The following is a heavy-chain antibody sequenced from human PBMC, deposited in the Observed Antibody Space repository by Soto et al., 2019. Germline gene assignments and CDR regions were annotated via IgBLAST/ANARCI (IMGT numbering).Heavy chain of an antibody. CDR1: GFTFSSYS. J-gene: IGHJ6*04. CDR3: ARELLCSGWRYYYYGMDC. Sequence: GGSLRLSCAASGFTFSSYSMNWVRQAPGKGLEWVSSISSSSSYIYYADSVKGRCTICRENAKNSLYLQRNSLRAEDTAVYDCARELLCSGWRYYYYGMDCWGKGYTVTVSS. CDR2: ISSSSSYI. V-gene: IGHV3-21*01. D-gene: IGHD2-15*01.